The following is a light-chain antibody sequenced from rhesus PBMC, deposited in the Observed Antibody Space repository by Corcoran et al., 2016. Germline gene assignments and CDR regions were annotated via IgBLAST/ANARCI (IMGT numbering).Light chain of an antibody. Sequence: EIQMTQSPSPLSASIGARVTVTCRASENVNNHLHWYQQKPGKAPKLLIYKASNLQDVVPSRFSGCGSGTDYTITISSLQAEDVATYYCQQSFGVPPTFGGGTKVDLK. J-gene: IGKJ4*01. CDR3: QQSFGVPPT. CDR2: KAS. CDR1: ENVNNH. V-gene: IGKV1-74*01.